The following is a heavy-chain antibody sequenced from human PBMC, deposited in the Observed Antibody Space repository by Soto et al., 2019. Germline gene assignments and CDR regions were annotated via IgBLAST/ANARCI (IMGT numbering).Heavy chain of an antibody. Sequence: ASVKVSCKASGYTFTGYYMHWVRQAPGQGLEWMGWINPNSGGTNYAQKFQGRVTMTRDTSISTAYMELSRLRSDDTAVYYCARAGYSGSYYLISDYYYGMDVWGQGTTVTVSS. CDR3: ARAGYSGSYYLISDYYYGMDV. CDR1: GYTFTGYY. CDR2: INPNSGGT. J-gene: IGHJ6*02. D-gene: IGHD1-26*01. V-gene: IGHV1-2*02.